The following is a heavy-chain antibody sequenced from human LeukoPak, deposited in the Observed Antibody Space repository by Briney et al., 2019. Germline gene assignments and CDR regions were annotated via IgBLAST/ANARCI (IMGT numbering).Heavy chain of an antibody. CDR1: GFTVSNNY. V-gene: IGHV3-66*02. CDR3: ARDRPLDY. CDR2: FYAGGST. J-gene: IGHJ4*02. Sequence: GGSLRLSCAASGFTVSNNYMSWVRQAPGRGLEWVAIFYAGGSTFYADSVKGRFIISRDISKNTLFLQMNSLEPEDTAVYYCARDRPLDYWGQGTLVTVSS.